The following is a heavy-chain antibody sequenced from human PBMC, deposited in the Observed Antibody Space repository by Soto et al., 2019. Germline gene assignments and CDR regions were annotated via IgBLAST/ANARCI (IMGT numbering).Heavy chain of an antibody. Sequence: GGSLRLSCAASGFTFSSYAMSWVRPAPGKGLEWLSTISTTGDRPYYPDSVKGRFTISRDSSRNTLYLQVDSLRPEDTAVYYCARRGTWPLCYFDYWGQGALVTVSS. CDR3: ARRGTWPLCYFDY. V-gene: IGHV3-23*01. CDR2: ISTTGDRP. CDR1: GFTFSSYA. J-gene: IGHJ4*02.